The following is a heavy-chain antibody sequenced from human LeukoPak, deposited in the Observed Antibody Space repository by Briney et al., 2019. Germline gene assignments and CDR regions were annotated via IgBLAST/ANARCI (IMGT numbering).Heavy chain of an antibody. J-gene: IGHJ4*02. CDR2: IYYSGST. D-gene: IGHD3-22*01. CDR1: GSSISSGDYY. CDR3: ARDYYDSNGYFDY. Sequence: PSQTLSLTCTVSGSSISSGDYYWSWIRQPPGKGLEWIGYIYYSGSTYYNPSLKSRVTISVDTSKNQFSLKLSSVTAADTAVYYCARDYYDSNGYFDYWGQGTLVTVSS. V-gene: IGHV4-30-4*01.